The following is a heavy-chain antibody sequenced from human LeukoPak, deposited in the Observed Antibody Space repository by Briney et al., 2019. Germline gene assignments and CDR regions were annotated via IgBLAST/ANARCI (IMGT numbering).Heavy chain of an antibody. CDR3: ASPLAVAAFDY. J-gene: IGHJ4*02. Sequence: GESLKISCKGSGYSFTSYWIGWWLQMPGKGLEWMGSIDPVDSDTRYSPSFQGQVTISADKSITTAYLQWSRLKDSATAMYYCASPLAVAAFDYWGQGTLVTVSS. CDR2: IDPVDSDT. D-gene: IGHD6-19*01. CDR1: GYSFTSYW. V-gene: IGHV5-51*01.